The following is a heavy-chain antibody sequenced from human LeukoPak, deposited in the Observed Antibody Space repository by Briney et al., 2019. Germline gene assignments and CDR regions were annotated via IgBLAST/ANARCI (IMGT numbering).Heavy chain of an antibody. J-gene: IGHJ4*02. D-gene: IGHD3-22*01. CDR1: GFTFNTYA. Sequence: PGRSLRLSCTASGFTFNTYAMHWVRQTPGMGLEWVAVISYDGINIYYLDSVKGRFTISRDNSNNTLYLQITSLRPEDTAVYYCVRVPARASSAFYYFDYWGQGTPVTVSS. CDR2: ISYDGINI. CDR3: VRVPARASSAFYYFDY. V-gene: IGHV3-30-3*01.